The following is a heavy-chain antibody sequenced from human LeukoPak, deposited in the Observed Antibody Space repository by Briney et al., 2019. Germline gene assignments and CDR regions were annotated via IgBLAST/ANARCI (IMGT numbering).Heavy chain of an antibody. CDR1: GFNFRTYG. Sequence: GGSLRLSCAASGFNFRTYGMHWVRQAPGKGLDWVAFIRYDGSNKYYADSVKGRFTISRDNAKNTLYLQMNSLRAEDTAVYYCARGPPSGYSSSWYYFDYWGQGTLVTVSS. CDR2: IRYDGSNK. V-gene: IGHV3-30*02. D-gene: IGHD6-13*01. CDR3: ARGPPSGYSSSWYYFDY. J-gene: IGHJ4*02.